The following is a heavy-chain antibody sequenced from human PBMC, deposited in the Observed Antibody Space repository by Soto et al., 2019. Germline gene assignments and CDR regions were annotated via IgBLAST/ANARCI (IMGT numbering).Heavy chain of an antibody. CDR2: ITPFNGNT. D-gene: IGHD5-18*01. J-gene: IGHJ3*02. CDR3: ARGLDTAMAAAGDAFDI. CDR1: GYTFTYRY. V-gene: IGHV1-45*02. Sequence: QMQLVQSGAEVKKTGSSVKVSCKASGYTFTYRYLHWVRQAPGQALEWMGWITPFNGNTNYAQKFQDRVTITRDRSMSTAYMELSSLRSEDTAMYYCARGLDTAMAAAGDAFDIWGQGTMVTVSS.